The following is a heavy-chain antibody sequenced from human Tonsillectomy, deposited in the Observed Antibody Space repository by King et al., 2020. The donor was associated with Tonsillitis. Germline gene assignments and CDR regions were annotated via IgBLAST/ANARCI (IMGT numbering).Heavy chain of an antibody. CDR1: GYRFTSYW. Sequence: VQLVESGAEVKKPGESLKISCTGSGYRFTSYWIGWVRQMPGKSLEWMGIIYPGDSDTRYSPSFQGQVTISADKSISTAYLQWSSLKASDTAMYYCARQASSGWHYFDNWGQGTLVTVSS. V-gene: IGHV5-51*01. CDR3: ARQASSGWHYFDN. CDR2: IYPGDSDT. D-gene: IGHD6-19*01. J-gene: IGHJ4*02.